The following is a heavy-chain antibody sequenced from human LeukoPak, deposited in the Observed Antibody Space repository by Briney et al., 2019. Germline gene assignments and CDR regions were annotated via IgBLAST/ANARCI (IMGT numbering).Heavy chain of an antibody. D-gene: IGHD3-22*01. CDR2: INAGSGNT. CDR1: GYTFTSYA. J-gene: IGHJ4*02. CDR3: ARASYDSDTGYYLDY. V-gene: IGHV1-3*01. Sequence: ASVKVSCKASGYTFTSYAMHWVRQAPGQRLEWMGWINAGSGNTKYSQNLQGRVTITRDTSASTAYMDLSSLRSEDTAVYYCARASYDSDTGYYLDYWGQGTLVTVSS.